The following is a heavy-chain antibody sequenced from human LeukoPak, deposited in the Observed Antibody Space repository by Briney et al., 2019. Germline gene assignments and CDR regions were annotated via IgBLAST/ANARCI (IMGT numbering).Heavy chain of an antibody. J-gene: IGHJ5*02. V-gene: IGHV7-4-1*02. CDR2: INTNTGNP. D-gene: IGHD3-10*01. CDR1: GYTFTSYA. CDR3: ARDALLYYYGSGSPPDP. Sequence: ASVKVSCKASGYTFTSYAMNWVRQAPGQGLEWMGWINTNTGNPTYAQGFTGRSVFSLDTSVSTAYLQISSLKAEDTAVYYCARDALLYYYGSGSPPDPWGQGTLVTVSS.